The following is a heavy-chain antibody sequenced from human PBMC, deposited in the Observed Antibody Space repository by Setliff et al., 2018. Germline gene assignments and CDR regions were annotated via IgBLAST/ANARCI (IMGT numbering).Heavy chain of an antibody. CDR3: ARGRNIAARLLDS. J-gene: IGHJ4*02. V-gene: IGHV4-39*07. Sequence: PSETLSLTCTVSGDSISRSHHYWGWIRQSPETGLEWIGEINHSGSTNYNPSLRSRVTISVDTSKDQFSLKVISMTAADTAVYYCARGRNIAARLLDSWGQGTLVTVSS. D-gene: IGHD6-6*01. CDR1: GDSISRSHHY. CDR2: INHSGST.